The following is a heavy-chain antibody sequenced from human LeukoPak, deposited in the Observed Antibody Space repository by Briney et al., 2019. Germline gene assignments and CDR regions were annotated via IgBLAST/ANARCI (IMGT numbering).Heavy chain of an antibody. D-gene: IGHD6-6*01. CDR1: GGSISSYY. CDR3: AIVDPDSSSTLEVFDY. V-gene: IGHV4-59*01. J-gene: IGHJ4*02. CDR2: IYYSGST. Sequence: PSETLSLTCTVSGGSISSYYWSWIRQPPGKGLEWIGYIYYSGSTNYNPSLKSRVTISVDTSKNQFSLKLSSVTAADTAVYYCAIVDPDSSSTLEVFDYWGQGTLVTVSS.